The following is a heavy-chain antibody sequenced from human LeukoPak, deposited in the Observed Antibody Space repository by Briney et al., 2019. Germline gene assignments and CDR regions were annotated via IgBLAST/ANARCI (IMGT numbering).Heavy chain of an antibody. D-gene: IGHD3-10*01. CDR3: ASNGSGSYYNGPSHD. CDR2: IYYSGST. V-gene: IGHV4-39*07. Sequence: SETLSLTCTVSGGSISSSSYYWGWIRQPPGKGLEWIGSIYYSGSTYYNPSLKSRVTISIDTSKNQFSLKLTSVTAADTAVYYCASNGSGSYYNGPSHDWGQGTLVTVSS. J-gene: IGHJ4*02. CDR1: GGSISSSSYY.